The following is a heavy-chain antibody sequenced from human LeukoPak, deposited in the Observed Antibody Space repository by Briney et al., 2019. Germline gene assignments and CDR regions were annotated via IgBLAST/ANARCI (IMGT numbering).Heavy chain of an antibody. J-gene: IGHJ3*02. CDR1: GGSFSGYY. D-gene: IGHD3-22*01. CDR3: ARTIYTTHYYYDSSGYFPPDAFDI. Sequence: SETLSLTCAVYGGSFSGYYWSWIRQPPGKGLEWIGEINHSGSTNYNPSLKSRVTISVDTSKNQFSLKLSSVTAADTAVYYCARTIYTTHYYYDSSGYFPPDAFDIWGQGTMVTVSS. V-gene: IGHV4-34*01. CDR2: INHSGST.